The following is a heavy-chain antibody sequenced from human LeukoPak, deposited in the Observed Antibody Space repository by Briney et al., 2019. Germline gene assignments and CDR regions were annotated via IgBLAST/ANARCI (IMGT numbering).Heavy chain of an antibody. V-gene: IGHV3-30-3*01. CDR3: ARDSRGSFDY. CDR2: ISYDGSNK. J-gene: IGHJ4*02. CDR1: GFTFSSYA. Sequence: PGGSLRLSCAASGFTFSSYAMHWVRQAPGKGLEWVAVISYDGSNKYYADSVKGRFTISRDNSKNTLYLQMNSLRAEDTAVYYCARDSRGSFDYWGQGTLVTVSS. D-gene: IGHD3-16*01.